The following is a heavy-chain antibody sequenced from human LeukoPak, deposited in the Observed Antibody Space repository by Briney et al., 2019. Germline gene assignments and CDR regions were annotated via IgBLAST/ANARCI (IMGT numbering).Heavy chain of an antibody. CDR2: IYTSGST. CDR3: ARAVHGYSSSWTYDY. V-gene: IGHV4-61*02. J-gene: IGHJ4*02. Sequence: SETLSLTCTVSGGSISSGSYYWSWIRQPAGKGLEWIGRIYTSGSTSYNPSLTSRVTMSVDTSKNQFSLTLTSVTAADTAVYYCARAVHGYSSSWTYDYWGQGTLVTVSS. CDR1: GGSISSGSYY. D-gene: IGHD6-13*01.